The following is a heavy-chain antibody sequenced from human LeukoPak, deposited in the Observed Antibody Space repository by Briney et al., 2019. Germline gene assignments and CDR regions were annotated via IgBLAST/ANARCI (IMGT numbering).Heavy chain of an antibody. D-gene: IGHD4-23*01. CDR1: GFTFSSYA. CDR2: ISYDGSNK. CDR3: ARENGGSDY. J-gene: IGHJ4*02. Sequence: GGPLRLSCAASGFTFSSYAMHWVRQAPGKGLEWVAVISYDGSNKYYADSVKGRFTISRDNSKNTLYLQMNSLRAEDTAVYYCARENGGSDYWGQGTLVTVSS. V-gene: IGHV3-30-3*01.